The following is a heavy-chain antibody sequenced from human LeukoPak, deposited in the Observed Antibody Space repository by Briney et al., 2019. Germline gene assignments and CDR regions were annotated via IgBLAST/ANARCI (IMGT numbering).Heavy chain of an antibody. D-gene: IGHD6-13*01. CDR3: ARHVRKRGIAAAGTPGWFDP. Sequence: SETLSLTCGVYGGPFSGYYWSWIRQPPGKGLEWIGSIYYSGSTYYNPSLKSRVTISVDTSKNQFSLKLSSVTAADTAVYYCARHVRKRGIAAAGTPGWFDPWGQGTLVTVSS. CDR1: GGPFSGYY. V-gene: IGHV4-34*01. J-gene: IGHJ5*02. CDR2: IYYSGST.